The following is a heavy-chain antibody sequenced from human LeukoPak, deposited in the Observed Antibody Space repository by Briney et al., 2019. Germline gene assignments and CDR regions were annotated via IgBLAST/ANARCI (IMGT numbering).Heavy chain of an antibody. Sequence: PGRSLRLSCAASGFTFSSYGMHWVRQAPGKGLEWVAVISYDGSNKYYADSVKGRFTISRDNSKNTLYLQMNSLRAEDTAVYYCARGRYYYDSSGYYSDAFDIWGQGTMVTVSS. CDR1: GFTFSSYG. CDR2: ISYDGSNK. J-gene: IGHJ3*02. V-gene: IGHV3-30*03. CDR3: ARGRYYYDSSGYYSDAFDI. D-gene: IGHD3-22*01.